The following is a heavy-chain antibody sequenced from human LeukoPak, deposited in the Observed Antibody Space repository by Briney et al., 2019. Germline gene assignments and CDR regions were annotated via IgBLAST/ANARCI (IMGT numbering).Heavy chain of an antibody. J-gene: IGHJ4*02. Sequence: KPSETLSLTCTVSGGSISSSSYYWGWIRQPPGKGLEWIGSIYYSGSTYYNPSLKSRVTISVDKSKNQFSLKLSSVTAADTAVYYCARDPGDSSGYYYFDYWGQGTLVTVSS. CDR3: ARDPGDSSGYYYFDY. CDR2: IYYSGST. D-gene: IGHD3-22*01. CDR1: GGSISSSSYY. V-gene: IGHV4-39*07.